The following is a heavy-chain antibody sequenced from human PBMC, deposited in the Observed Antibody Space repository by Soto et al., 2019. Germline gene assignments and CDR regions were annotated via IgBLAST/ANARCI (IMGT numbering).Heavy chain of an antibody. D-gene: IGHD6-19*01. CDR3: AKPFYSSGSRVDY. V-gene: IGHV3-23*01. Sequence: GSLRLSCAAAGLTFSDKWLHWVRQAPGRGLEWVSGISSSSDNTYYADSVKGRFTISRDNAKNTLYLQMNSLRAEDTAVYYCAKPFYSSGSRVDYWGQGTLVTVSS. CDR2: ISSSSDNT. J-gene: IGHJ4*02. CDR1: GLTFSDKW.